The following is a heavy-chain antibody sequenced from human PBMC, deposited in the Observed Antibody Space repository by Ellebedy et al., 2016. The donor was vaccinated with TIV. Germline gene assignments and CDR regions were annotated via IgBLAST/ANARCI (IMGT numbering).Heavy chain of an antibody. CDR3: AKALDYGDGYGMNV. Sequence: GESLKISCAASGFTFSNYGMHWVRQAPGKGLEWVAVISYDGSNKNYADSLKGRFTISRDNSKNTLDLQMNSLRAEDTAVYYCAKALDYGDGYGMNVWGQGTTVTVSS. CDR2: ISYDGSNK. CDR1: GFTFSNYG. D-gene: IGHD4-17*01. J-gene: IGHJ6*02. V-gene: IGHV3-30*18.